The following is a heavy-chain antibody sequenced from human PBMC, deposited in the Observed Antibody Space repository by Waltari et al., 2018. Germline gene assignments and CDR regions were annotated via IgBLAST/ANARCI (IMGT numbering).Heavy chain of an antibody. CDR3: ARHLYSIDYLELGY. CDR2: ISDSGVIT. Sequence: EVHLLESGGGLAQPGGSLRLSCAASGFNFISDAMSWVRQAPGKGLEWGSGISDSGVITKYADSVKGRFTVSRDNSKNTVFLQLNSLRAEDTAIYYCARHLYSIDYLELGYWGQGTLVTVSS. V-gene: IGHV3-23*01. D-gene: IGHD3-22*01. J-gene: IGHJ4*02. CDR1: GFNFISDA.